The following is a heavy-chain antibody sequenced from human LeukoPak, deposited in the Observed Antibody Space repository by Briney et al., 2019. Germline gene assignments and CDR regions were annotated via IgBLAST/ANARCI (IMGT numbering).Heavy chain of an antibody. V-gene: IGHV1-18*01. CDR1: GYTFTSYG. D-gene: IGHD6-13*01. J-gene: IGHJ4*02. CDR3: ARDHGYSSSQSDY. Sequence: ASVKVSCKASGYTFTSYGISWVRQAPGQGLEWMGWISAYNGNTNYAQKLQGRVTMTTDTSTSKAYMELRCLRSDDTAVYYCARDHGYSSSQSDYWGQGTLVTVSS. CDR2: ISAYNGNT.